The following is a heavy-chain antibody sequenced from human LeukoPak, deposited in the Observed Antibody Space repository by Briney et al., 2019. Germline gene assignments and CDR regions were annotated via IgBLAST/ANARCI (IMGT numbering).Heavy chain of an antibody. D-gene: IGHD2-8*02. J-gene: IGHJ4*02. CDR3: ASRGVLEYYFDY. CDR1: GFTFSSYS. Sequence: GGSLRLSCAASGFTFSSYSMNWVRQAPGKGRGWASSISSSSSYIYYADSVKGRFTISRDNAKNSLYLQMNSLRAEDTAVYYCASRGVLEYYFDYWGQGTLVTVSS. V-gene: IGHV3-21*01. CDR2: ISSSSSYI.